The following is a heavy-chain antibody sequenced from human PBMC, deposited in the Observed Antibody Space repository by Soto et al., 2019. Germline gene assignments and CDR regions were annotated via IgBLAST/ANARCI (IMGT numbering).Heavy chain of an antibody. V-gene: IGHV5-51*01. D-gene: IGHD4-17*01. J-gene: IGHJ3*02. CDR2: IYPGDSDT. CDR1: GYSFTSYW. CDR3: ARPTDYGGNSDAFDI. Sequence: GESLKISCKGSGYSFTSYWIGWVRQMPGKGLEGMGIIYPGDSDTRYSPSFQGQVTISADKSISTAYLQWSSLKASDAAMYYCARPTDYGGNSDAFDIWGQGTMVTVSS.